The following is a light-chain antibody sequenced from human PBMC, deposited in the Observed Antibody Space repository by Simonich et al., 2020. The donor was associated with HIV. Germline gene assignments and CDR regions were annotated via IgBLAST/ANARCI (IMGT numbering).Light chain of an antibody. J-gene: IGLJ3*02. CDR3: QSYDSSDQKV. CDR2: EDN. Sequence: NFMLTQPHSVSESPGKTITISCTRSSASIASNYVQWYQQRPGSAPTTVIYEDNQRPSGVPDRFFGSIDSSSNSASLTISGLKTEDEADYYCQSYDSSDQKVFGGGTKLTVL. CDR1: SASIASNY. V-gene: IGLV6-57*03.